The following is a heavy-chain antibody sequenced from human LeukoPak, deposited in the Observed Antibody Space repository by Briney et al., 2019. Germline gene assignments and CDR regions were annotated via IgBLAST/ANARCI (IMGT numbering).Heavy chain of an antibody. Sequence: PSETLSRTCTVSGGSISSGSYYWSWIRQPAGKRLEWIGRIYTSGSTNYNPSLKSRVTISVDTSKNQFSLKLSSVAAADTAVYYCARDKTVTTQPWYYYYYIDVSGKGTTVTVSS. CDR2: IYTSGST. V-gene: IGHV4-61*02. CDR1: GGSISSGSYY. J-gene: IGHJ6*03. D-gene: IGHD4-17*01. CDR3: ARDKTVTTQPWYYYYYIDV.